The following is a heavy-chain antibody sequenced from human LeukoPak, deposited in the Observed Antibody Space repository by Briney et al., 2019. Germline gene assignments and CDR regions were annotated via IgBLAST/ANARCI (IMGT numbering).Heavy chain of an antibody. CDR2: IRYDGSDK. Sequence: PGGSLRLSCAASGFIFSSYGMHWVRQAPGKGLEWVAFIRYDGSDKSYADSVKGRFTISRDNSENTLYLQINSLRVEDTAVYYCAKDTPTTGYHLDSWGQGTLVTVSS. J-gene: IGHJ4*02. CDR1: GFIFSSYG. D-gene: IGHD1-1*01. V-gene: IGHV3-30*02. CDR3: AKDTPTTGYHLDS.